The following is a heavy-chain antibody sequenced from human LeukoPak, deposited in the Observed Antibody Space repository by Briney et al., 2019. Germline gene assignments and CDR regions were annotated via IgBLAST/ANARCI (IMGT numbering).Heavy chain of an antibody. V-gene: IGHV3-30*04. CDR2: ISYDGSNK. D-gene: IGHD1-26*01. J-gene: IGHJ4*02. CDR3: ARDKIVGATYFDY. CDR1: GFTFSSYA. Sequence: GGSLRLSCAASGFTFSSYAMHWVRQAPGKGLEWVAVISYDGSNKYYADSVKGRFTISRDNSKNTLYLQMNSLRAEDTAVYYCARDKIVGATYFDYWGQGTLVTVSS.